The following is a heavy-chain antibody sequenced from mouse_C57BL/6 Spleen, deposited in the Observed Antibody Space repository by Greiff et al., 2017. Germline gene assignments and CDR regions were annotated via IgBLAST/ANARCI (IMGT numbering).Heavy chain of an antibody. J-gene: IGHJ1*03. CDR3: AREIYDGTPRYLGV. CDR1: GYAFSSSW. V-gene: IGHV1-82*01. CDR2: IYPGDGDT. D-gene: IGHD1-1*01. Sequence: QVQLQESGPELVKPGASVKISCKASGYAFSSSWMNWVKQRPGKGLEWIGRIYPGDGDTNYNGKFKGKATLTGDKSSSTAYMQLSSLTSEDSAVYFCAREIYDGTPRYLGVWGTGTTVTVSS.